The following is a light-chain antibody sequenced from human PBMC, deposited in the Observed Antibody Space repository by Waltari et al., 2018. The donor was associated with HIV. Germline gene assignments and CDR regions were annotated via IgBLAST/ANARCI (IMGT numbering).Light chain of an antibody. Sequence: EIVMTQSPATLSVSPGERPTLPCRASQSVSSNLAWYQQKPGQAPRPLIYGASTRATGIPARFSGSGSGKEFTLTISSLQSEDFAVYYCQQDNNWPPLTFGGGTKVEIK. CDR2: GAS. CDR3: QQDNNWPPLT. J-gene: IGKJ4*01. V-gene: IGKV3-15*01. CDR1: QSVSSN.